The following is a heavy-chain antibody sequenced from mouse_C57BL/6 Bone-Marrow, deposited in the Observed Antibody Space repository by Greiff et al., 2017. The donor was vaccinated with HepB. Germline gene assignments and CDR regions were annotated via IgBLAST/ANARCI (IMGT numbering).Heavy chain of an antibody. CDR3: ARGKGSSYDYFDY. Sequence: ESGPGLVKPSQSLSLTCSVTGYSITSGYYWNWIRQFPGNKLEWMGYISYDGSNNYNPSLKNRISITRDTSKNQFFLKLNSVTTEDTATYYWARGKGSSYDYFDYWGQGTTLTVSS. V-gene: IGHV3-6*01. CDR1: GYSITSGYY. J-gene: IGHJ2*01. D-gene: IGHD1-1*01. CDR2: ISYDGSN.